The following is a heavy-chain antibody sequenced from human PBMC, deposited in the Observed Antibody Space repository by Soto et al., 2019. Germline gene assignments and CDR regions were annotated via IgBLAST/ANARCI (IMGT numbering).Heavy chain of an antibody. CDR1: GFTFSSYG. V-gene: IGHV3-30*03. J-gene: IGHJ6*02. CDR2: ISYDGSNK. Sequence: GGSLRLSCAASGFTFSSYGMHWVRQAPGKGLGWVAVISYDGSNKYYADSVKGRFTISRDNSKNTLYLQMNSLRAEDTSVYYCARVRLRGIQSYGMDVWGQGTTVTVSS. CDR3: ARVRLRGIQSYGMDV. D-gene: IGHD5-18*01.